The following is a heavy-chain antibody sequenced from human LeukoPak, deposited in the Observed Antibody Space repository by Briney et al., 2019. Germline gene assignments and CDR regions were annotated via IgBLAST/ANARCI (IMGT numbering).Heavy chain of an antibody. Sequence: GGSLRLSCVGSGFTFSSYAMHWVRQAPGKGLEWVAVISYDGSNKYYADSVKGRFTISRDNSKNTLYLQMNSLRAEDTTVYHCAREPRTTMSTAAFDIWGQGTMVTVSS. CDR1: GFTFSSYA. V-gene: IGHV3-30-3*01. CDR3: AREPRTTMSTAAFDI. CDR2: ISYDGSNK. J-gene: IGHJ3*02. D-gene: IGHD2/OR15-2a*01.